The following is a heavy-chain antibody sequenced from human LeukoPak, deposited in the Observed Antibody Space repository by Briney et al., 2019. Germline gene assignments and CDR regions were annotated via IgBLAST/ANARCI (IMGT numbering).Heavy chain of an antibody. D-gene: IGHD3-10*01. V-gene: IGHV3-23*01. Sequence: GGSLRLSCAASGFTFSNYAMRWVRQAPGKGLEWVSGISGSGDSTYYADSVKGRFTISRDNAKKSLYLQMKSLRAEDTAVYYCARGTLYYGSESYDYWGQGTLVAVSS. CDR1: GFTFSNYA. CDR3: ARGTLYYGSESYDY. CDR2: ISGSGDST. J-gene: IGHJ4*02.